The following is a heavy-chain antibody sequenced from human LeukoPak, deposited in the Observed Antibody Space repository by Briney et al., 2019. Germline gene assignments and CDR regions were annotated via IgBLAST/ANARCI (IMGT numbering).Heavy chain of an antibody. CDR2: ISGSGDST. Sequence: GGSLTLSCTASGFTFCSYTMSWARQAPGKGLEWVSAISGSGDSTYYADSVKGRFTISRDNSKNTLYLQMNSLRAEDTAVYYCAKSRANDGYTSVYYFDYWGQGSLVTVSS. V-gene: IGHV3-23*01. CDR3: AKSRANDGYTSVYYFDY. D-gene: IGHD5-24*01. J-gene: IGHJ4*02. CDR1: GFTFCSYT.